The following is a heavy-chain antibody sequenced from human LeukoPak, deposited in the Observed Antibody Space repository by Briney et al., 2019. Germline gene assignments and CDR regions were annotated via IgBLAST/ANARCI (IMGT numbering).Heavy chain of an antibody. Sequence: GASVKVSCKASGGTFSSYTISWVRQAPGQGLEWMGWISAYNGNTNYAQKLQGRVTMTTDTSTSTAYMELRSLRSDDTAVYYCARRYSTSSYWYFDLWGRGTLVTVSS. J-gene: IGHJ2*01. CDR2: ISAYNGNT. CDR3: ARRYSTSSYWYFDL. CDR1: GGTFSSYT. D-gene: IGHD2-2*01. V-gene: IGHV1-18*01.